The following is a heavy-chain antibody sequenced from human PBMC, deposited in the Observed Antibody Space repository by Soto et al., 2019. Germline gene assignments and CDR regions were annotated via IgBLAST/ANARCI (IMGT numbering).Heavy chain of an antibody. D-gene: IGHD5-18*01. V-gene: IGHV3-30*18. CDR2: ISYDGSNK. Sequence: QVQLVESGGGVVQPGRSLRLSCAASEFTFSRYGMHWVRQAPGKGLEWVAVISYDGSNKYYIDSVKGRFTISRDNSENPLFLQMNSLRPEDTAVYYCAKDDNRETPMVNFSGVYGLVVWGQGTTVTVSS. J-gene: IGHJ6*02. CDR3: AKDDNRETPMVNFSGVYGLVV. CDR1: EFTFSRYG.